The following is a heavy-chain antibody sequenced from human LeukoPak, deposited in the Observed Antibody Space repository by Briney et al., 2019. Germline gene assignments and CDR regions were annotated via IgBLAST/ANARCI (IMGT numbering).Heavy chain of an antibody. CDR2: VFYGGTP. V-gene: IGHV4-39*02. D-gene: IGHD4-17*01. Sequence: SETLSLTCTVSGGSISSGTYYWGWIRQPPGKGLEWLGAVFYGGTPYYNPSLKSRVTISVDTSKNHFSLGLSSVTAADTAVYYCARLDSGDYFFDYWGQGSLVTVSS. J-gene: IGHJ4*02. CDR3: ARLDSGDYFFDY. CDR1: GGSISSGTYY.